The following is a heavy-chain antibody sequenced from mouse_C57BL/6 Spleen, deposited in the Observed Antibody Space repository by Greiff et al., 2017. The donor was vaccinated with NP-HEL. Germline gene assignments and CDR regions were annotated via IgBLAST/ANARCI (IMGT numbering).Heavy chain of an antibody. CDR3: ARKYDYDSWFAY. Sequence: VQLQQPGAELVMPGASVKLSCKASGYTFTSYWMHWVKQRPGQGLEWIGEIDPSDSYTNYNQKFKGKSTLTVDKSSSTAYMQLSSLTSDDSAFYYCARKYDYDSWFAYWGQGTLVTVSA. J-gene: IGHJ3*01. V-gene: IGHV1-69*01. CDR2: IDPSDSYT. CDR1: GYTFTSYW. D-gene: IGHD2-4*01.